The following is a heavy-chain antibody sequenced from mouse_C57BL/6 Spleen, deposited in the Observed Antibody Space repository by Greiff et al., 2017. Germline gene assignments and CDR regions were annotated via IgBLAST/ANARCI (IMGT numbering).Heavy chain of an antibody. V-gene: IGHV1-82*01. CDR1: GYAFSSSW. D-gene: IGHD2-1*01. CDR2: IYPGDGDT. Sequence: QVQLQQSGPELVKPGASVKISCKASGYAFSSSWMNWVKQRPGKGLEWIGRIYPGDGDTNYNGKFKGKATLAADKSSSTAYMQLSSLTSEDAAVYCCASPDYGKGGDYFDYWGQGTTLTVSS. J-gene: IGHJ2*01. CDR3: ASPDYGKGGDYFDY.